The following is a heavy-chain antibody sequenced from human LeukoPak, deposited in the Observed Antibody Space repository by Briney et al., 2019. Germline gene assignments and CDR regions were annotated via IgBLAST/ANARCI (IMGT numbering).Heavy chain of an antibody. CDR3: ARPSNSGYDF. Sequence: GESLKISCKASGYSFTNYWIGWVRQMPGKGLEWMGIIYPSDSDTRYSPSFQGQVAISADKSISTAYLQWSSLKASDTGMYYCARPSNSGYDFWGQGALVTVSS. J-gene: IGHJ4*02. CDR2: IYPSDSDT. D-gene: IGHD5-12*01. V-gene: IGHV5-51*01. CDR1: GYSFTNYW.